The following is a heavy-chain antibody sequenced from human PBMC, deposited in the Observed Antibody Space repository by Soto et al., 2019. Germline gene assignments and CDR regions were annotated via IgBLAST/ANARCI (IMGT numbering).Heavy chain of an antibody. D-gene: IGHD2-2*01. CDR1: GFPFSSYT. V-gene: IGHV3-30*09. CDR3: ARDTVTSLTLYQGFHYYGMDV. CDR2: IPFDGSSK. Sequence: GGSLRLSCTASGFPFSSYTMHWLRRAPGKGLEWVGIIPFDGSSKYYADWLTGRIVISRDNSKDSLYLQMDTLRPDDTAIYYCARDTVTSLTLYQGFHYYGMDVWGQGTTVTVSS. J-gene: IGHJ6*02.